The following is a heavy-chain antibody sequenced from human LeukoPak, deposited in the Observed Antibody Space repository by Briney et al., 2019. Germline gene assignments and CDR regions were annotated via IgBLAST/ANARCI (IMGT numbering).Heavy chain of an antibody. CDR1: GFDFSTYS. CDR3: ARYPRLTTLGATAFDM. J-gene: IGHJ3*02. V-gene: IGHV3-21*01. CDR2: ISGKSDYI. Sequence: GGSLRLSCAASGFDFSTYSMNWVRQAPGKGLEWVSSISGKSDYIYYVDSVKGRFTVSRDNAKNSVFLQMNSLRVEDTAVYFCARYPRLTTLGATAFDMWGQGTMVTVSS. D-gene: IGHD5-12*01.